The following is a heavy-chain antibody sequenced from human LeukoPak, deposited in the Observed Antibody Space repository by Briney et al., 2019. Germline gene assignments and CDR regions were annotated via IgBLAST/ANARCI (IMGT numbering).Heavy chain of an antibody. V-gene: IGHV1-2*02. D-gene: IGHD5-18*01. J-gene: IGHJ4*02. CDR1: LYGLIDNL. Sequence: GASVTVSLMGTLYGLIDNLLHRLRQAPGQGLEWMGWINPTSGGTHYAQKFQGRVTMTRATSISTARMDLRSLSAAETAAYYRARGPGYSSPWGDYWGQGTLVTVSS. CDR2: INPTSGGT. CDR3: ARGPGYSSPWGDY.